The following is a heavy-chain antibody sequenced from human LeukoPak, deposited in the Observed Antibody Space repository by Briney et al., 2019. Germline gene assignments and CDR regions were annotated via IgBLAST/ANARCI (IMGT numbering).Heavy chain of an antibody. J-gene: IGHJ6*04. D-gene: IGHD4-17*01. CDR2: IYYSGST. CDR3: AGTDDYGDYYYYYGMDV. CDR1: GGSISSYY. V-gene: IGHV4-59*01. Sequence: SETLSLTCTVSGGSISSYYWSWIRQPPGKGLEWIGYIYYSGSTNYIPSLKSRVTISVDTSKNQFSLKLSSVTAADTAVYYCAGTDDYGDYYYYYGMDVWGKGTTVTVSS.